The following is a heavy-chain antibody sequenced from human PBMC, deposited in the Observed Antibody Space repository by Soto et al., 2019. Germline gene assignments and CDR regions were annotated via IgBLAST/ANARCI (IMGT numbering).Heavy chain of an antibody. D-gene: IGHD2-2*02. V-gene: IGHV1-69*13. CDR1: GGTLSSYA. CDR2: IIPIFGTA. J-gene: IGHJ6*02. Sequence: ASVKVSCKASGGTLSSYAISWVRQAPGQGLEWMGGIIPIFGTANYAQKFQGRVTITADESTSTAYMELSSLRSEDTAVYYCASLYCSSTSCYRGYYYYYGMDVWGQGTTVTVSS. CDR3: ASLYCSSTSCYRGYYYYYGMDV.